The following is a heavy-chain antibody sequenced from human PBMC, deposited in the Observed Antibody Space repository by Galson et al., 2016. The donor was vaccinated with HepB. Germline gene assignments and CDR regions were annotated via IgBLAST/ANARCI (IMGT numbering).Heavy chain of an antibody. CDR3: ARSSYSSGWPDFDS. V-gene: IGHV3-53*01. Sequence: SLRLSCAASGFTVSNNYMNWVRQAPGKGLQWVSVIYSGGGTDYADSVKGRFSISSDSSKNILYLQMNSLRAEDTAVYYCARSSYSSGWPDFDSWGQGTLVTVSS. J-gene: IGHJ4*02. CDR1: GFTVSNNY. CDR2: IYSGGGT. D-gene: IGHD3-22*01.